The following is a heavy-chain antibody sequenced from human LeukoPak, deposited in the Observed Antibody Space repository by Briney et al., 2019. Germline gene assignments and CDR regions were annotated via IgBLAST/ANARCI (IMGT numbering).Heavy chain of an antibody. J-gene: IGHJ4*02. Sequence: PGGSLRLSCAASGFTFSSYSMNWVRQAPGKGLEWVSSISSGSSYIYYADSVKGRFTISRDNAKNSLYLQMNSLRAEDTAVYYCARSMVRGVISRTYYFDYWGQGTLVTVSS. V-gene: IGHV3-21*01. CDR2: ISSGSSYI. CDR3: ARSMVRGVISRTYYFDY. CDR1: GFTFSSYS. D-gene: IGHD3-10*01.